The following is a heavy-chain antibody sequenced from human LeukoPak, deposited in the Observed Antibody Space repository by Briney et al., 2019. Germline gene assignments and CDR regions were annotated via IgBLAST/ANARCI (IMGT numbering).Heavy chain of an antibody. CDR3: ASLVVATSRFDY. Sequence: GGSLRLSCATSGFTFSDYTMNWVRRAPGKGLEWVSSISSSSSYIYYADSVKGRFTISRDNAKNSLYLQMNSLRAEDTAVYYCASLVVATSRFDYWGQGALVTVSS. J-gene: IGHJ4*02. CDR2: ISSSSSYI. CDR1: GFTFSDYT. D-gene: IGHD2-15*01. V-gene: IGHV3-21*01.